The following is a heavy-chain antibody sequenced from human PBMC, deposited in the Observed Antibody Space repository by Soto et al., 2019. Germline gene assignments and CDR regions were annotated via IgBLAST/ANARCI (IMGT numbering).Heavy chain of an antibody. V-gene: IGHV3-72*01. J-gene: IGHJ4*02. CDR3: ARVDGDYGGNRLTPRPDY. CDR2: TRNKANSYTT. CDR1: GFTFSDHY. D-gene: IGHD4-17*01. Sequence: EVQLVESGGGLVQPGGSLRLSCAASGFTFSDHYMDWVRQAPGKGLEWVGRTRNKANSYTTEYAASVKGRFTISRDDSKNSLYLQMNSLKTEDTAVYYCARVDGDYGGNRLTPRPDYWGQGTLVTVSS.